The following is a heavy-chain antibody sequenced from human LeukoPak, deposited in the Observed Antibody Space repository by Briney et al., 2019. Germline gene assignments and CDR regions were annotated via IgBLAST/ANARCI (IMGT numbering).Heavy chain of an antibody. CDR1: GFTFGDYA. J-gene: IGHJ4*02. Sequence: GRSLRLSCTASGFTFGDYAMSWFRQAPGKGLEWVGFIRSKAYGGTTEYAASVKGRFTISRDDSKSIAYLQMNSLKTEDTAVYYCTRDPNHIVVVVAATEPFDYWGQGTLVTVSS. V-gene: IGHV3-49*03. D-gene: IGHD2-15*01. CDR3: TRDPNHIVVVVAATEPFDY. CDR2: IRSKAYGGTT.